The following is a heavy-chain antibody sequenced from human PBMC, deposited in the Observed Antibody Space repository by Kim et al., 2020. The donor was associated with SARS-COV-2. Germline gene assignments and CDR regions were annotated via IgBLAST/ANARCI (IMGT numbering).Heavy chain of an antibody. Sequence: ADSVKRRFTISRDNSKNTLYLQMNSLRAEDTAVYYCARDPEWAYGDFFDYWGQGTLVTVSS. CDR3: ARDPEWAYGDFFDY. V-gene: IGHV3-33*01. D-gene: IGHD4-17*01. J-gene: IGHJ4*02.